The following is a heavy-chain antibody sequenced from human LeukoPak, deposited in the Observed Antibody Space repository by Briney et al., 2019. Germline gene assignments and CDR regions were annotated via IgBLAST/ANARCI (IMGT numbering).Heavy chain of an antibody. CDR1: GFTFSSYS. Sequence: GGSLRLSCAASGFTFSSYSMNCVRQAPGKGLEWVSYISSSSSTIYYADSVKGRFTISRDNAKNSLYLQMNSLRAEDTAVYYCAREGTMIGARSNAFDIWGQGTMVTVSS. J-gene: IGHJ3*02. D-gene: IGHD3-22*01. CDR2: ISSSSSTI. CDR3: AREGTMIGARSNAFDI. V-gene: IGHV3-48*01.